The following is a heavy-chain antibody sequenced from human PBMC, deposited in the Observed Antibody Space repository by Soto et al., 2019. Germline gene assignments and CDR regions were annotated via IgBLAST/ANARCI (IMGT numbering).Heavy chain of an antibody. Sequence: SVKVSCKASEGTFSSYAISWVRQAPGQGLEWMVGIIPIFGTANYAQKFQGRVTITADESTSTAYMELSSLRSEDTAVYYCARDKGWEGAIDYWGQGTLVTVSS. J-gene: IGHJ4*02. D-gene: IGHD1-26*01. CDR3: ARDKGWEGAIDY. CDR1: EGTFSSYA. V-gene: IGHV1-69*13. CDR2: IIPIFGTA.